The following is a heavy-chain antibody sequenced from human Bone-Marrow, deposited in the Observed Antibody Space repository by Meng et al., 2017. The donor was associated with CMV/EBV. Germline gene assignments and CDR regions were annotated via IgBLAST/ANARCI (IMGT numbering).Heavy chain of an antibody. CDR3: ARDYDFWSGYYTGIFRYYYGMDV. Sequence: GESLKISCAASGFTFSSYSMNWVRQAPGKGLEWVSSISSSSSYIYYADSVKGRFTISRDNAKNSLYLQMNSLRAEDTAVYYCARDYDFWSGYYTGIFRYYYGMDVWGPGTTVT. CDR1: GFTFSSYS. V-gene: IGHV3-21*01. J-gene: IGHJ6*02. D-gene: IGHD3-3*01. CDR2: ISSSSSYI.